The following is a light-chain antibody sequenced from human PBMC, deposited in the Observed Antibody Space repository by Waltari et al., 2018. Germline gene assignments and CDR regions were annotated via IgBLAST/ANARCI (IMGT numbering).Light chain of an antibody. V-gene: IGKV2-28*01. CDR1: QSLMYSNGYNY. CDR2: LGS. CDR3: MQGVQLPHT. Sequence: DIVVTQSPLSLPVTPGEPASISCKSSQSLMYSNGYNYLDWYLQKPGQSPQLLIYLGSNRASGVPDRFSGSGSGTDFTLKISRVEAEDVGVYYRMQGVQLPHTFGPGTKVEIK. J-gene: IGKJ3*01.